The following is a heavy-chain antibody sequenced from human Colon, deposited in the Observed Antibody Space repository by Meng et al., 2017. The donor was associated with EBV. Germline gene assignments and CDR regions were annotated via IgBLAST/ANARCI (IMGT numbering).Heavy chain of an antibody. Sequence: SRTCGVYGGYSTVCNGESWVRQPPGKGLEWIGEIYHYGGTNYHPSLKSRVTISVDKSKNQISLKLTSVTAADTAVYYCARWAFIDSYGFDHWGQGTLVTVSS. CDR3: ARWAFIDSYGFDH. CDR2: IYHYGGT. J-gene: IGHJ4*02. CDR1: GGYSTVCNG. D-gene: IGHD5-18*01. V-gene: IGHV4-4*02.